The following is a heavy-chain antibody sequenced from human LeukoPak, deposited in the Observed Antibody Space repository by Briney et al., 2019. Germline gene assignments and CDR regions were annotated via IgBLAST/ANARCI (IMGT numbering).Heavy chain of an antibody. V-gene: IGHV4-59*01. Sequence: SETLSLTCTVSGGSISSYYWSWIRQPPGKGLEWIAYIYSSGSTNYNPSLKSRVTISVDTSKNQFSLKLSSVTAADTAVYYCARDQYGSGGAYYGMDVWGQGTTVTVSS. CDR2: IYSSGST. CDR1: GGSISSYY. CDR3: ARDQYGSGGAYYGMDV. J-gene: IGHJ6*02. D-gene: IGHD3-10*01.